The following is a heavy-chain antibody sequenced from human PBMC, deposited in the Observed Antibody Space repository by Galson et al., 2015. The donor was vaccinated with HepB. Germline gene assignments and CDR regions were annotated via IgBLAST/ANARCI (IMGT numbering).Heavy chain of an antibody. CDR3: VRSASGSYYYYMDV. J-gene: IGHJ6*03. V-gene: IGHV3-64*02. CDR2: ISSLGGST. D-gene: IGHD3-10*01. CDR1: GFTFSNYA. Sequence: SLRLSCAASGFTFSNYAMHWVRQAPGKGLEYVSAISSLGGSTYYADSVQGRFTISRDNSKNTLYLQMGSLRAEDMAVYYCVRSASGSYYYYMDVWGKGTTVTVSS.